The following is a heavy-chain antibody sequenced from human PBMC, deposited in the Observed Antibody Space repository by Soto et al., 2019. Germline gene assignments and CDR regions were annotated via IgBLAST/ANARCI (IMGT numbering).Heavy chain of an antibody. V-gene: IGHV3-9*01. CDR3: VKDPLTTVAYYFDY. Sequence: PGGSLRLSCEVSGFRFDYYGMHWVRQAPGKGLEWIAGISRDSRSISYGASMKGRFTISRDNAKNSLYLQLNSLRADDTAFYYCVKDPLTTVAYYFDYWGQGALVTVSS. CDR2: ISRDSRSI. CDR1: GFRFDYYG. D-gene: IGHD4-17*01. J-gene: IGHJ4*02.